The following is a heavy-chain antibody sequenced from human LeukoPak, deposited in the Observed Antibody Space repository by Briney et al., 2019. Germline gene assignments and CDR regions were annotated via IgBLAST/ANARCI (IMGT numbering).Heavy chain of an antibody. Sequence: GGSLRLSCAASGFTFSSYAMTWFRQAPGKGLEWVSAISGSGGSTYYADSVKGRFTISRDSSKNTLYLQMNSLRAEDTAVYYCAKSVWSPYWYFDLWGRGTLVTVSS. CDR2: ISGSGGST. CDR3: AKSVWSPYWYFDL. V-gene: IGHV3-23*01. CDR1: GFTFSSYA. J-gene: IGHJ2*01. D-gene: IGHD6-19*01.